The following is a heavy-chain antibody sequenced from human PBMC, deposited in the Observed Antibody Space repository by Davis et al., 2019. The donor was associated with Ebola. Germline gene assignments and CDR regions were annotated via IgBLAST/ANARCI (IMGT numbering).Heavy chain of an antibody. CDR1: GGTFSSYA. CDR2: IIPIFGTA. V-gene: IGHV1-69*06. Sequence: AASVKVSCKASGGTFSSYAISWVRQAPGQGLEWMGGIIPIFGTANYAQKFQGRVTITADKSTSTAYMELSSLRSEDTAVYYCARIKAAGTLIDAFDIWGQGTMVTVSS. J-gene: IGHJ3*02. CDR3: ARIKAAGTLIDAFDI. D-gene: IGHD6-13*01.